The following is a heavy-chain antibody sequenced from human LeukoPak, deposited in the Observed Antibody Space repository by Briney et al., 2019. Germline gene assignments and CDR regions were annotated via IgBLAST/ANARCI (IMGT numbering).Heavy chain of an antibody. J-gene: IGHJ4*02. Sequence: GGSLRLSCAAPGFTFSTNAMTWVRQAPGRGLEYVSSISSNGATPYYADSVKGRFTISRDNSKNTLSLQMSSLRVEDTAVYYCVKDGAGWGQGTLVTVSS. CDR3: VKDGAG. D-gene: IGHD3-16*01. V-gene: IGHV3-64D*06. CDR2: ISSNGATP. CDR1: GFTFSTNA.